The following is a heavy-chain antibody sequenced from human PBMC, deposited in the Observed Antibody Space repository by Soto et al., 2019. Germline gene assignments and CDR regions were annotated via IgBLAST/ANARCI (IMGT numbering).Heavy chain of an antibody. V-gene: IGHV4-59*01. Sequence: KTSETLSLTCAVSGVSINSYYWSWIRQPPGKGLEWIGYIYHSGTTSYNPSLESRVTISIDTSKKQVSLKLTSVTAADTAVYYCARENLRWFDPWGQGTRVTVSS. J-gene: IGHJ5*02. CDR3: ARENLRWFDP. CDR2: IYHSGTT. CDR1: GVSINSYY.